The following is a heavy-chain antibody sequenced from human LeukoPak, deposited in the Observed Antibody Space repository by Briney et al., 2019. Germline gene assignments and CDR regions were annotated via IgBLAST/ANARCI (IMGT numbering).Heavy chain of an antibody. J-gene: IGHJ3*02. D-gene: IGHD3-22*01. Sequence: GGSLRLSCAASGFTFSSYSMNWVRQAPGKGLEWVSSISSSSSYIYYADSVKGRFIISRDNAKNSLYLQMNSLRAEDTAVYYCARDLYITMIVVGAFDIWGQGTMVTVSS. CDR2: ISSSSSYI. CDR1: GFTFSSYS. CDR3: ARDLYITMIVVGAFDI. V-gene: IGHV3-21*01.